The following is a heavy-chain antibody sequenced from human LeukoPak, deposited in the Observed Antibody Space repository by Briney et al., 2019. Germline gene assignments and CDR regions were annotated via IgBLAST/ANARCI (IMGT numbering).Heavy chain of an antibody. Sequence: PSETLSLTCTVSGVSISSYYWSWIRQPPGKGLDWIGYIYYSGSTNYNPSLKSRVTISVDTSKNQFSLKLNSVTAADTAVYYCARCYYDSSGYCYYFDYWGQGTLVTVSS. CDR2: IYYSGST. CDR3: ARCYYDSSGYCYYFDY. V-gene: IGHV4-59*01. CDR1: GVSISSYY. J-gene: IGHJ4*02. D-gene: IGHD3-22*01.